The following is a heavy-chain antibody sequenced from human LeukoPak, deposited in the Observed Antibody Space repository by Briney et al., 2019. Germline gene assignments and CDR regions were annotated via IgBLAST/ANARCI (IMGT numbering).Heavy chain of an antibody. Sequence: SETLSLTCTVSGGSISSYYWSWIRQPAGKGLEWIGRIYTSGSTNYNPSLKSRVTMSVDTSKNQFSLKLSSVTAADTAVYYCARRLKKRYYYDSSGSFVDVWGKGTTVTISS. CDR1: GGSISSYY. D-gene: IGHD3-22*01. V-gene: IGHV4-4*07. J-gene: IGHJ6*04. CDR2: IYTSGST. CDR3: ARRLKKRYYYDSSGSFVDV.